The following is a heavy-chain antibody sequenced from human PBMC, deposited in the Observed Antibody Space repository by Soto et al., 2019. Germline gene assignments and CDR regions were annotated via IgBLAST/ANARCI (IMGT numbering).Heavy chain of an antibody. D-gene: IGHD5-12*01. CDR3: AKGGGYQYYYYMDV. V-gene: IGHV3-23*01. CDR1: GFTFSSYA. CDR2: ISGSGGST. Sequence: EVQLLESGGGLVQPGGSLRLSCAASGFTFSSYAMSWVRQAPGNGLEWVSAISGSGGSTYYADSVKGRFTISRDNSKNPLYLQMNSLRAEDTAVYYCAKGGGYQYYYYMDVWGKGTTVTVSS. J-gene: IGHJ6*03.